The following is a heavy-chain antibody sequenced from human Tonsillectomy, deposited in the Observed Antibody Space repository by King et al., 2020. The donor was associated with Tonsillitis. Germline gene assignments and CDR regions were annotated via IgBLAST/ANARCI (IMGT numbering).Heavy chain of an antibody. D-gene: IGHD3-3*01. V-gene: IGHV3-30*18. CDR1: GFIFSNYA. J-gene: IGHJ4*02. CDR3: AKEVEGYDLWRGPPVYYFDN. Sequence: VQLVESGRGVVQPGRSLRLSCAASGFIFSNYAMHWVSQAPGKGREWGAVSSYDGSNKYYAESVKGRFIISRDNSKKTLYLQMNRLRAEDTVVYSCAKEVEGYDLWRGPPVYYFDNWGQGTLVTVAS. CDR2: SSYDGSNK.